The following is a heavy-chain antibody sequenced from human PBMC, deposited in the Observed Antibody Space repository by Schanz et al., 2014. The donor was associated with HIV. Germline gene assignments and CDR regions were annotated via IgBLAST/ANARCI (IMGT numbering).Heavy chain of an antibody. V-gene: IGHV3-30*03. D-gene: IGHD3-16*01. J-gene: IGHJ6*02. CDR1: GFTFRSYG. CDR3: ARMEQLIIGYYYGMDV. Sequence: QVLLVESGGGVVQPGRSLRLSCAASGFTFRSYGMLWVRQAPGKGLEWVAVISYDGSDKYYADSVKGRFTTSRDNSKNTLYLQMNSLRPEDTAVYYCARMEQLIIGYYYGMDVWGQGTTVTVSS. CDR2: ISYDGSDK.